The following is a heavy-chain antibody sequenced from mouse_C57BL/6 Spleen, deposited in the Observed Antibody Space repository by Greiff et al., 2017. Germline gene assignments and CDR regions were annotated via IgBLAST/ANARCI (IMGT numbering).Heavy chain of an antibody. Sequence: QVQLQQSGAELVRPGASVTLSCKASGYTFTDYEMHWVKQTPVHGLEWIGAIDPETGGTAYNQKFKGKAILTADKSSSTAYMELRSLTSEDSAVYYGTRSDGSRTGYFDVWGTGTTVTVSS. CDR2: IDPETGGT. D-gene: IGHD1-1*01. V-gene: IGHV1-15*01. J-gene: IGHJ1*03. CDR1: GYTFTDYE. CDR3: TRSDGSRTGYFDV.